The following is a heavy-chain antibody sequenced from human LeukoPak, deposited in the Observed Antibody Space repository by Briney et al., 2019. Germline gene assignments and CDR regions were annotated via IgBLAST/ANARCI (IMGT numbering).Heavy chain of an antibody. CDR1: GFTFRSYS. J-gene: IGHJ4*02. V-gene: IGHV3-48*01. D-gene: IGHD2-2*01. CDR2: ISSSSTI. Sequence: GGSLRLSCAASGFTFRSYSMNWVRQAPGKGLEWVSYISSSSTIYYADSVKGRFTISRDNAKNSLSLQMNSLRAEDTAVYYCARESVLVPAAVGDYWGQGTLVTVSS. CDR3: ARESVLVPAAVGDY.